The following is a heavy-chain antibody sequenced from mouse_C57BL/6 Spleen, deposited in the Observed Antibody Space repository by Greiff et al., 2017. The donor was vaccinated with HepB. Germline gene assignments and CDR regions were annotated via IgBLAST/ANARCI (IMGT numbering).Heavy chain of an antibody. CDR2: IYPGDGDT. CDR1: GYAFSSSW. V-gene: IGHV1-82*01. J-gene: IGHJ1*03. Sequence: LVESGPELVKPGASVKISCKASGYAFSSSWMNWVKQRPGKGLEWIGRIYPGDGDTNYNGKFKGKATLTADKSSSTAYMQLSSLTSEDSAVYFCARSYYYGSSHWYFDVWGTGTTVTVSS. CDR3: ARSYYYGSSHWYFDV. D-gene: IGHD1-1*01.